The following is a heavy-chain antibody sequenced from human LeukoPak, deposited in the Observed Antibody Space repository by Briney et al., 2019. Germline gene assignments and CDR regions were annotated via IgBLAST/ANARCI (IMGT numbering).Heavy chain of an antibody. CDR1: AFSFGSYG. CDR3: ARDRGGALIAVAGAFDY. Sequence: PGGSLRLAWAGAAFSFGSYGMGWGRQAAGEGRGWGLYISSRSTFIYYADSVEGRFTISRDNAKNSLYLQMNRLRDEDTAMYYCARDRGGALIAVAGAFDYWGQRTLVTVSS. D-gene: IGHD6-19*01. CDR2: ISSRSTFI. J-gene: IGHJ4*02. V-gene: IGHV3-48*02.